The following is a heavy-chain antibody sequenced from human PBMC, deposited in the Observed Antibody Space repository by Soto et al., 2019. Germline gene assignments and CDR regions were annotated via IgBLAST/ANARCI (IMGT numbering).Heavy chain of an antibody. V-gene: IGHV3-48*04. CDR1: GFTFSDYS. D-gene: IGHD4-17*01. CDR3: ARVQYGGDVRGLDI. CDR2: ITGGSTTM. Sequence: SGGSLRLSCVGSGFTFSDYSMRWVRQAPGKGLEGVSYITGGSTTMYYADSVKGRFTISRDNAKNSVFLRMNSLRADDTAMYYCARVQYGGDVRGLDIWGQGTMVTVSS. J-gene: IGHJ3*02.